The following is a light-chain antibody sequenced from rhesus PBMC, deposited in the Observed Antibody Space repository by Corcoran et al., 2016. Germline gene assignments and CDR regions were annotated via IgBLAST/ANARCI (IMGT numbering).Light chain of an antibody. Sequence: EIVMTQSPATLSLSPGETATLSCRASESVGSYLAWYQQKPGHAPKPLVHNASFRATGIPDRFSCSGSRTGFTLTISSLEPEDVGVYHCQQYNDLLPTFGQGTKVEIK. CDR2: NAS. CDR3: QQYNDLLPT. V-gene: IGKV3-40*03. CDR1: ESVGSY. J-gene: IGKJ1*01.